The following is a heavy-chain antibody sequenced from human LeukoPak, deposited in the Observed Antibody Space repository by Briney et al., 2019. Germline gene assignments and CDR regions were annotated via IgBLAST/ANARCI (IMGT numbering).Heavy chain of an antibody. J-gene: IGHJ3*02. CDR3: ARDLGFWSGCHNAFDI. V-gene: IGHV3-7*01. Sequence: PGGSLRLSCAASGFTFSSYWMSWVRQAPGKGLEWVANIKQDGSEKYYVDSVKGRFTISRDNAKNSLYLQMNSLRAEDTAVYYCARDLGFWSGCHNAFDIWGQGTMVTVSS. CDR2: IKQDGSEK. D-gene: IGHD3-3*01. CDR1: GFTFSSYW.